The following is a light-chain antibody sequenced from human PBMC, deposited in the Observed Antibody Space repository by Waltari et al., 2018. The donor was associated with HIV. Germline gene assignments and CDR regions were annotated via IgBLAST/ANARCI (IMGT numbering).Light chain of an antibody. CDR2: GNS. J-gene: IGLJ3*02. CDR1: SSNIGAGYD. V-gene: IGLV1-40*01. CDR3: QSYDSSLSNWV. Sequence: QSVLTQPPSVSGAPGQRVTISCTGSSSNIGAGYDVHCYQHLPGTAPKLLIYGNSNRPSGVPDRFSGSKSGTSASLAITGLQPDDETDYYCQSYDSSLSNWVFGGGTKVTVL.